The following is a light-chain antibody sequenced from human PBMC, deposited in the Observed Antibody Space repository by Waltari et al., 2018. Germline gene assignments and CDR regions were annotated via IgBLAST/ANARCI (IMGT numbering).Light chain of an antibody. J-gene: IGKJ2*01. CDR3: QHYGSSPPVT. CDR1: QSVSSSY. Sequence: EIVLTQSPVTLSLSPGARATLSCRVSQSVSSSYLSWYQQKPGQAPRLLIYAASSRATGIPDRFRGSGSGTDFTLTISRLEPGDFAVYYCQHYGSSPPVTFGQGTKLEI. V-gene: IGKV3-20*01. CDR2: AAS.